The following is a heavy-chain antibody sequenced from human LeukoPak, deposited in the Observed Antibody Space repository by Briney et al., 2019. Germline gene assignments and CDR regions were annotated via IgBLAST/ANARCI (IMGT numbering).Heavy chain of an antibody. V-gene: IGHV4-39*07. Sequence: SETLSLTCTVSGGSISSSSYYWGWIRQPPGTGLEWIGSIYYSGSTYYNPSLKSRVTTSVDTSKNQFSLKLSSVTAADTAVYYCARYVWGSYPTFEDYWGQGTLVTVSS. J-gene: IGHJ4*02. CDR1: GGSISSSSYY. D-gene: IGHD3-16*02. CDR2: IYYSGST. CDR3: ARYVWGSYPTFEDY.